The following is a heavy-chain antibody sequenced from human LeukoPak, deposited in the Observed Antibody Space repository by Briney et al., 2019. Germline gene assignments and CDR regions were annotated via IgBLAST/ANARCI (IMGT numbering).Heavy chain of an antibody. Sequence: PSETLSLTCAVSGGPLTSYYWTWIRQPPGKGLEWIGYIYYSGSTNYNPSLKSRVTISVDTSKNQFSLKLSSVTAADTAVYYCARTNYYDSSGGAFDIWGQGTMVTVSS. CDR2: IYYSGST. V-gene: IGHV4-59*08. CDR1: GGPLTSYY. J-gene: IGHJ3*02. CDR3: ARTNYYDSSGGAFDI. D-gene: IGHD3-22*01.